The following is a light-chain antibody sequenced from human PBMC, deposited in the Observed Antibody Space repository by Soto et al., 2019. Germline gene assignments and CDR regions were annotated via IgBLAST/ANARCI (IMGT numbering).Light chain of an antibody. CDR2: GAS. CDR1: QSVSSN. CDR3: QQYNNWPRT. V-gene: IGKV3-15*01. Sequence: EIVMTQSPPTLSVSAGEKDTISCRASQSVSSNLAWYQQKPGQAPRLLIYGASTRATGIPARFSGSGSGTEFTLTISSLQSEDFAVYYCQQYNNWPRTFGQGTKVDI. J-gene: IGKJ1*01.